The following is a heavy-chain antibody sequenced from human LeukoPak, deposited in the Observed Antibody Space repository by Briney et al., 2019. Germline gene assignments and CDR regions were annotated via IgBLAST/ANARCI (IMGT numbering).Heavy chain of an antibody. CDR1: GYTFTGYY. J-gene: IGHJ5*02. CDR2: INPNSGGT. Sequence: ASVNVSCKASGYTFTGYYMHWVRQAPGQGLEWMGWINPNSGGTNYAQKFQGWVTMTRDTSISTAYMELSRLRSDDTAVYYCAREFWDPTYYDILTGRGFDPWGQGTLVTVSS. CDR3: AREFWDPTYYDILTGRGFDP. V-gene: IGHV1-2*04. D-gene: IGHD3-9*01.